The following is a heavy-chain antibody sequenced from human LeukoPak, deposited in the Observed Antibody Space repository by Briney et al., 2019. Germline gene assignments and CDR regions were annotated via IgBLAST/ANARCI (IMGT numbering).Heavy chain of an antibody. CDR1: GVSISSYY. J-gene: IGHJ4*02. CDR3: AGHLGGSSWSPVDY. CDR2: IYTSGST. D-gene: IGHD6-13*01. Sequence: PSETLSLTCTVSGVSISSYYWSWIRQPAGKGLEWIGRIYTSGSTNYNPSLKSRVTMSVDTSKNQFSLKLSSVTAADTAVYYRAGHLGGSSWSPVDYWGQGTLVTVSS. V-gene: IGHV4-4*07.